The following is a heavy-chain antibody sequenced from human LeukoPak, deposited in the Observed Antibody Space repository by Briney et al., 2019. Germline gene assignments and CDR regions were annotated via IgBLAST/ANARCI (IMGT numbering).Heavy chain of an antibody. J-gene: IGHJ4*02. CDR1: GYTISNDYY. CDR3: TRGAGWLIDY. CDR2: IFHSGST. V-gene: IGHV4-38-2*02. Sequence: SETLSLTCIVSGYTISNDYYWGWIRQPPGKGLEFIGTIFHSGSTYYNPSLKSRVTMSVDTSKEQFSLKVNSVTAADTAVYYCTRGAGWLIDYWGQRILVTVSS. D-gene: IGHD3-16*01.